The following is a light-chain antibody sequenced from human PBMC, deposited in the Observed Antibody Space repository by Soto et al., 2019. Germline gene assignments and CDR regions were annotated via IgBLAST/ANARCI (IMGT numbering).Light chain of an antibody. CDR2: ATS. Sequence: EVVWTQSPGTLSLSPGERATLSCRASHTISSSYLAWYQQKPGQAPRLLIYATSTRATGIPDRFSGSGSVTDFTLTIGRLEPEDFAVYYCQQFGISPWTFGQGTKVDIK. J-gene: IGKJ1*01. V-gene: IGKV3-20*01. CDR1: HTISSSY. CDR3: QQFGISPWT.